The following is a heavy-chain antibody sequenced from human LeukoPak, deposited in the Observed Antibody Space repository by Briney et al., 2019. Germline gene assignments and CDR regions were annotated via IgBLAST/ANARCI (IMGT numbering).Heavy chain of an antibody. J-gene: IGHJ6*04. CDR3: ATDSSLRSLWGDFWSGYYTGGPDV. CDR1: GYTFTSYG. V-gene: IGHV1-18*01. CDR2: ISAYNGNT. Sequence: ASVKVSCKASGYTFTSYGISWMRQAPGQGLEWMGWISAYNGNTNYAQKLQGRVTMTTDTSTSTAYMELRSLRSDDTAVYYCATDSSLRSLWGDFWSGYYTGGPDVWGKGTTVTVSS. D-gene: IGHD3-3*01.